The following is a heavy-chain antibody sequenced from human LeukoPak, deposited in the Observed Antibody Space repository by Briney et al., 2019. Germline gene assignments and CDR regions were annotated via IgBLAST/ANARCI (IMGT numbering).Heavy chain of an antibody. CDR1: GFTFSSYW. J-gene: IGHJ6*03. CDR3: ARGDYYSDYYYYYYMDV. CDR2: INSDGSST. D-gene: IGHD2-21*01. Sequence: PGGSLRLSCAASGFTFSSYWMHWVRQAPGKGLVWVSRINSDGSSTSYADSVKGRFTISRDNAKNTLYLQMNSLRAEDTAVYYCARGDYYSDYYYYYYMDVWGKGTTVTVSS. V-gene: IGHV3-74*01.